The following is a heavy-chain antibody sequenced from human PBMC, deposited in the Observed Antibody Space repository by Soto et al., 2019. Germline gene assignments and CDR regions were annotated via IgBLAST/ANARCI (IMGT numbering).Heavy chain of an antibody. CDR3: ARIATTTIFGVVIVNWFDP. D-gene: IGHD3-3*01. CDR2: IFSNDDK. CDR1: GFSLSNARMG. V-gene: IGHV2-26*01. J-gene: IGHJ5*02. Sequence: QVTLKESGPVLVKPTETLTLTCTVSGFSLSNARMGVSWIRQPPGKALEWLAHIFSNDDKSYSTSLKSRLTTSKDTPKSQVVLNMTNRDPVDTATYYCARIATTTIFGVVIVNWFDPWGQGTLVTVSS.